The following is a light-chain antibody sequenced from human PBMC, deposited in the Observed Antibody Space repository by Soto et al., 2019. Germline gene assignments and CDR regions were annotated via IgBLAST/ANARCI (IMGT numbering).Light chain of an antibody. J-gene: IGKJ1*01. Sequence: DIQMTQSPSTLSASVGDRVTITCRASQSVDTCLAWYQQKPGKAPHLLIYKASSLETGVPSRFSGSGSVTEFSLTTSSLQPDDFATYYSQQFYRYPWTFGQGTKVEIK. CDR2: KAS. CDR3: QQFYRYPWT. V-gene: IGKV1-5*03. CDR1: QSVDTC.